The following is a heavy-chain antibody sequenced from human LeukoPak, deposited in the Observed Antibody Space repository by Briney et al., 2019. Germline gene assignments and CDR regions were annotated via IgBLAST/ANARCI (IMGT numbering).Heavy chain of an antibody. J-gene: IGHJ4*02. CDR3: AKDLSGATY. V-gene: IGHV3-23*01. CDR1: GFTFSNYA. Sequence: GGSLRLSCAASGFTFSNYAMSWVRQAPGKGLEWVSSISGGGGSPYYADSVKGRFTISRDNSENTLYLQMNSLRAGDTAVYYCAKDLSGATYWGQGTLVTVSS. CDR2: ISGGGGSP. D-gene: IGHD1-26*01.